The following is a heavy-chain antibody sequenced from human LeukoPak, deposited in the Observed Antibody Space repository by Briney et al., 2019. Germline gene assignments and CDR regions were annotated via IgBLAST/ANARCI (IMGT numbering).Heavy chain of an antibody. V-gene: IGHV4-59*01. CDR3: ARVDYGDYVVDN. J-gene: IGHJ4*02. D-gene: IGHD4-17*01. CDR2: IYYSGST. Sequence: SETLSLTCTVSGGSISSYYWSWIRQPPGKGLEWIGYIYYSGSTNYNPSLKSRVTISVDTSKNQFSLKLRSVNAADTAVYYCARVDYGDYVVDNWGQGTLVTVSS. CDR1: GGSISSYY.